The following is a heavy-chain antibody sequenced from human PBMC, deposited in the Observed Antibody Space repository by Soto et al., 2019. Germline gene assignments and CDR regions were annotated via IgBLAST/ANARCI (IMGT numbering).Heavy chain of an antibody. V-gene: IGHV4-4*07. Sequence: SETLSLTCTVSVGSISSHYWSWIRQRAGKGLEWIWRIYTTGSSNYNPSLKSRVTMSVDTSTNQFSLKLSSVTAPDTAVYYCERIQLARRNYFYGMDVWGQATTVTVS. D-gene: IGHD1-1*01. CDR1: VGSISSHY. CDR3: ERIQLARRNYFYGMDV. J-gene: IGHJ6*02. CDR2: IYTTGSS.